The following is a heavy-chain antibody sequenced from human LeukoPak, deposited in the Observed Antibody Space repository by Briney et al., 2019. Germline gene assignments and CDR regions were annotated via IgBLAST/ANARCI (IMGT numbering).Heavy chain of an antibody. CDR2: IIPIFGTA. CDR3: ASLGYSSGWYDPPSGYYYMDV. J-gene: IGHJ6*03. Sequence: SVKVSCKASGGTFSSYAISWVRQAPGQGLEWMGGIIPIFGTANYAQKFQGRVTITADESTSTAYMELSSLRSEDTAVYYCASLGYSSGWYDPPSGYYYMDVWGKGTTVTISS. D-gene: IGHD6-19*01. V-gene: IGHV1-69*01. CDR1: GGTFSSYA.